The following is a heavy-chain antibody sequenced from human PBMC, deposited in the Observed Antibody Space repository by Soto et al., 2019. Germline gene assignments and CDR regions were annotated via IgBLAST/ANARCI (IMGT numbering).Heavy chain of an antibody. D-gene: IGHD3-16*01. V-gene: IGHV2-5*02. CDR3: AHRLRSSNGWGTFDY. J-gene: IGHJ4*02. CDR2: ICWDDDK. Sequence: QITLKESGPTLVKPTQTLTLTCTFSGFSFRSSGVAVGWIRQPPGKALEWVASICWDDDKRYSPSLKSRITITKDTSNNQEVLTMTNIDPVDTGTYYCAHRLRSSNGWGTFDYWGQGIVVTVSS. CDR1: GFSFRSSGVA.